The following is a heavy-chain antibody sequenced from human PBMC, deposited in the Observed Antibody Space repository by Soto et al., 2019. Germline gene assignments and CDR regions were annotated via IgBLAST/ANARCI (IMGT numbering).Heavy chain of an antibody. V-gene: IGHV4-4*02. J-gene: IGHJ4*02. CDR1: GGSISSSNW. D-gene: IGHD1-26*01. CDR3: ARARWERLENFDY. CDR2: IYHSGST. Sequence: QVQLQESGPGLVKPSGTLSLTCAVSGGSISSSNWWSWVRQPPGKGLEWIGEIYHSGSTNYNPSLESRVTRAVDKSKNQFSLKLSSVTAADTAVYYCARARWERLENFDYWGQGTLVTVSS.